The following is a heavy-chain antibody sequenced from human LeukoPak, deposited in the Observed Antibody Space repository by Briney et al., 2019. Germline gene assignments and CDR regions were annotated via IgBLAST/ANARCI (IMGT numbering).Heavy chain of an antibody. D-gene: IGHD6-6*01. V-gene: IGHV4-59*01. Sequence: PSETLSLTCTVSGDSISSYYWSWIRQPPGKGLEWIGYIYYSGSTNYNPSLKSRVTISVDTSKNQFSLKLSSVTAADTAVYYCARADSSSSRVGFDYWGQGTLVTVSS. CDR1: GDSISSYY. J-gene: IGHJ4*02. CDR2: IYYSGST. CDR3: ARADSSSSRVGFDY.